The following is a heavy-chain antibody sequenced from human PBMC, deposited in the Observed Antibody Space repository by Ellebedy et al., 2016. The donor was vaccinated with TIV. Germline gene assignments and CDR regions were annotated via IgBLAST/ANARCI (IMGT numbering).Heavy chain of an antibody. V-gene: IGHV4-39*01. Sequence: SETLSLTXTVSGGSISGSNFYGGWIRQPPGKGLEWIGSISYSGSTYYSPSLKSRVSTSVTPSKSQFSLKLSSVTATDTAVYYCVRGVTGYNMDAFDIWGQGTMVTVSS. CDR3: VRGVTGYNMDAFDI. CDR2: ISYSGST. J-gene: IGHJ3*02. D-gene: IGHD5-24*01. CDR1: GGSISGSNFY.